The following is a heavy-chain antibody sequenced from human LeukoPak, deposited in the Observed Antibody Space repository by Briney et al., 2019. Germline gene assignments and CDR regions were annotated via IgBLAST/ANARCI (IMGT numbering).Heavy chain of an antibody. D-gene: IGHD3-22*01. V-gene: IGHV4-31*03. CDR1: GGSISSGGYY. CDR3: ARDEGGYFDY. CDR2: IYYSGST. J-gene: IGHJ4*02. Sequence: SETLSLTCTVSGGSISSGGYYWSWIRQRPGKGLEWIGYIYYSGSTYYNPSLKSRVTISVDTSKNQFSLKLSSVTAADTAVYYCARDEGGYFDYWGQGTLVTVSS.